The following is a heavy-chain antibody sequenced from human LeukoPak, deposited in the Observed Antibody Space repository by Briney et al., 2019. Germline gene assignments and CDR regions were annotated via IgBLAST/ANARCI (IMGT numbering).Heavy chain of an antibody. D-gene: IGHD4-17*01. CDR3: ARGWSKDVRLRPGRYYMDV. CDR1: GFTFNTYS. Sequence: PGGSLRLSCAASGFTFNTYSMNWVRQAPGKGLEWVSSITSSSSYIYYADSVKGRFTISRDNAKNSLYLQMNSLRAEDTAVYYCARGWSKDVRLRPGRYYMDVWGKGTTVTVSS. J-gene: IGHJ6*03. V-gene: IGHV3-21*01. CDR2: ITSSSSYI.